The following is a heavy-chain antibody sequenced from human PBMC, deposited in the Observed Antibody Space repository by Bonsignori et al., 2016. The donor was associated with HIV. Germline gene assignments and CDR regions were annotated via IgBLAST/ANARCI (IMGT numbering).Heavy chain of an antibody. J-gene: IGHJ5*02. CDR3: ARAPQPPYSSGWYH. CDR1: GYTFTSYG. D-gene: IGHD6-19*01. CDR2: ISAYNGNT. V-gene: IGHV1-18*01. Sequence: ASVKVSCKASGYTFTSYGISWVRQAPGQGLEWMGWISAYNGNTNYAQKLQGRVTMTTDTSTSTAYMELRSLRSDDTAVYYCARAPQPPYSSGWYHWGQGTLVTVSS.